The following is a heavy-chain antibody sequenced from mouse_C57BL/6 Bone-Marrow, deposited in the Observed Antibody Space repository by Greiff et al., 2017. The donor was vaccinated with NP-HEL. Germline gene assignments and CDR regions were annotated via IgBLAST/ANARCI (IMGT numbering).Heavy chain of an antibody. CDR1: GFTFTVYY. CDR3: TTGSDDY. Sequence: VPLQPSGAELVLPGASVTLSCTASGFTFTVYYMHWVKPRPVPGLEWIGWIDPENGDTEYASKFQGKATITADTSSNTAYLQLSSLTSEDTAVYYCTTGSDDYWGQGTTLTVSS. V-gene: IGHV14-4*01. CDR2: IDPENGDT. J-gene: IGHJ2*01.